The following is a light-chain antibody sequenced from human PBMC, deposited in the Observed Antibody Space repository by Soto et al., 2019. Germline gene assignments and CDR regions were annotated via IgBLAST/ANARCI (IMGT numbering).Light chain of an antibody. CDR3: QQYNNWPPIT. J-gene: IGKJ5*01. Sequence: EIVMTQSPATLSVSPGERATLSCRASQSVSSNLAWYQQKPGQAPRLLIYGASTRATGIPARFSGSGSGTEFTLTISSLQSADFAVYYGQQYNNWPPITLGQGTRLEIK. V-gene: IGKV3D-15*01. CDR1: QSVSSN. CDR2: GAS.